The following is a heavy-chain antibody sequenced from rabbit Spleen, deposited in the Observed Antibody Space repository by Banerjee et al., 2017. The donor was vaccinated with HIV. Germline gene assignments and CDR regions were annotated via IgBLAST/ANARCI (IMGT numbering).Heavy chain of an antibody. V-gene: IGHV1S7*01. CDR2: IDPIFHLS. CDR3: ARHAGYAGYGYSTLDL. D-gene: IGHD8-1*01. J-gene: IGHJ4*01. Sequence: QLVESRGGLVQPGGSLKLSCKASGFDFSRYYMSWVRQAPGKGLEWIGYIDPIFHLSTYATWLNGRFTISRDNAQNTVDLQMNSLTAADTATYFCARHAGYAGYGYSTLDLWGPGTLVTVS. CDR1: GFDFSRYY.